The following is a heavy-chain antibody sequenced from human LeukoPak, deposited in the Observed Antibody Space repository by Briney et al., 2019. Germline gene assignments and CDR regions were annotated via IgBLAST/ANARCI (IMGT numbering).Heavy chain of an antibody. J-gene: IGHJ6*02. Sequence: SVKVSCEASGGTLINYSITWVRQPRGQGLEWMGGIIPIFGTANYAQKFQGRVTITTDESTSTAYMELRSLRSEDTAVYYCARGNSRWSTPTSSYYYRMDVWGQGSTVAVSS. CDR2: IIPIFGTA. V-gene: IGHV1-69*05. CDR1: GGTLINYS. D-gene: IGHD2-8*01. CDR3: ARGNSRWSTPTSSYYYRMDV.